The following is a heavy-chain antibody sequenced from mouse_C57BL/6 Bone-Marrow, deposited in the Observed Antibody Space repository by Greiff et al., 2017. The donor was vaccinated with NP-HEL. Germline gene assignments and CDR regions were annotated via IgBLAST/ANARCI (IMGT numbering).Heavy chain of an antibody. J-gene: IGHJ4*01. CDR2: IYPGDGDT. CDR1: GYAFSSYW. CDR3: ARLWRYYAMDY. V-gene: IGHV1-80*01. Sequence: VQLQQSGAELVKPGASVKISCKASGYAFSSYWMKWVKQRPGKGLEWIGQIYPGDGDTNYNGKFKGKATLTADKSSSTAYMQLSSLTSEDSAVYFCARLWRYYAMDYWGQGTSVTVSS. D-gene: IGHD1-1*02.